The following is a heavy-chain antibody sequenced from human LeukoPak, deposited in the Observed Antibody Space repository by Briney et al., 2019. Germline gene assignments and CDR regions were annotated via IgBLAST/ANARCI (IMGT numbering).Heavy chain of an antibody. CDR1: GGSISSYY. V-gene: IGHV4-59*08. CDR2: IYYSGST. Sequence: SETLSLTCTVSGGSISSYYWSWIRQPPGKGLEWIGYIYYSGSTNYNPSLKSRVTISVDTSKNQFSLKLSSVTAADTAVYYCARLDYGGNSHFDYWAREPWSPSPQ. D-gene: IGHD4-23*01. J-gene: IGHJ4*02. CDR3: ARLDYGGNSHFDY.